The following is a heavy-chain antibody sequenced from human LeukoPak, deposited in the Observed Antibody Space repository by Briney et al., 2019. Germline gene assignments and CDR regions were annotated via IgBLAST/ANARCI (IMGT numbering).Heavy chain of an antibody. CDR2: ISNSGDST. CDR3: AMNWNCDY. D-gene: IGHD1-1*01. Sequence: GGSLRLSCSASGFTFSGYAMLWVRQAPGKGLESVSAISNSGDSTYYADSVKGRFTISRDNSDNTLYLQMSSLRPEDTAVYYCAMNWNCDYWGHGTLVTVSS. V-gene: IGHV3-64D*09. CDR1: GFTFSGYA. J-gene: IGHJ4*01.